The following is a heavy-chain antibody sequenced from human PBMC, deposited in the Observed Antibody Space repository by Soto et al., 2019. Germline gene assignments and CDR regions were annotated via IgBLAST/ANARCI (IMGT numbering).Heavy chain of an antibody. CDR3: AGGQYYFDY. CDR1: GFPFSSYG. D-gene: IGHD2-15*01. V-gene: IGHV3-30*03. J-gene: IGHJ4*02. CDR2: ISYDGTNQ. Sequence: QVQLVESGGGVVQPGRSLRLSCAASGFPFSSYGMNWVRQAPGKGLDWVGLISYDGTNQYYADAVKGRCTISRDNSKNTLYLHMRSLRAEDTAVYYWAGGQYYFDYCGQGTLVSVSS.